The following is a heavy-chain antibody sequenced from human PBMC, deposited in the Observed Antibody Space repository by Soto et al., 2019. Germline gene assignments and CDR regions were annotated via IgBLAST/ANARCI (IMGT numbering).Heavy chain of an antibody. Sequence: QVHLVQSGAEVKEPGASVRVSCKASGYTFSSNAIHWVRQAPGQELEWMGWINGGNGYTKYSQNFKDRVTRTRDTSASTTYMELSSLRSEDTAIFYCARATYTSGGSPTFAMDVWGQGTTVTVSS. CDR1: GYTFSSNA. CDR3: ARATYTSGGSPTFAMDV. CDR2: INGGNGYT. J-gene: IGHJ6*02. V-gene: IGHV1-3*01. D-gene: IGHD3-10*01.